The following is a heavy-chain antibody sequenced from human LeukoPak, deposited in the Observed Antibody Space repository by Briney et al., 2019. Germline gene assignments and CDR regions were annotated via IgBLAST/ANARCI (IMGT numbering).Heavy chain of an antibody. CDR1: GFTFSSYS. Sequence: GGSLRLSCAASGFTFSSYSMNWVRQAPGKGLEWVGRIKPKTDGETTEYAAPVKDRFSISRDDSKSRMYLQMNSLKTEDTAVYYCITPLPYSAQGGQGTLVTVSS. V-gene: IGHV3-15*07. CDR2: IKPKTDGETT. J-gene: IGHJ4*02. D-gene: IGHD2-21*01. CDR3: ITPLPYSAQ.